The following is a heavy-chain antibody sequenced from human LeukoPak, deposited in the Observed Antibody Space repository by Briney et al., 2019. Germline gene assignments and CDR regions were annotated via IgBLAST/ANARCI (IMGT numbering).Heavy chain of an antibody. CDR3: ARYCSSTSCQSRVFQH. CDR1: GGTFSSYA. D-gene: IGHD2-2*01. V-gene: IGHV1-69*05. CDR2: IIPIFGTA. J-gene: IGHJ1*01. Sequence: SVKVSCKASGGTFSSYAISWVRQAPGQGLKWMGGIIPIFGTANYAQKFQGRVTITTDESTSTAYMELSSLRSEDTAVYYCARYCSSTSCQSRVFQHWGQGTLVTVSS.